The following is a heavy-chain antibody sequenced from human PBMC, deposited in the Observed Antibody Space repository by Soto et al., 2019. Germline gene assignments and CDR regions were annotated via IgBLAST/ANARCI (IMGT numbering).Heavy chain of an antibody. CDR2: VNRNGGTT. CDR1: GFTFDDYG. Sequence: EVRLVESGGGAVRPGGSLRLSCEASGFTFDDYGMTWVRQAPGKGLEWVSGVNRNGGTTGYADSVKGRFTISRDNAKNQLFLQMNILRADDTAFYYCARGGATARSYFYMDVWANGTTVTV. V-gene: IGHV3-20*04. J-gene: IGHJ6*03. D-gene: IGHD1-26*01. CDR3: ARGGATARSYFYMDV.